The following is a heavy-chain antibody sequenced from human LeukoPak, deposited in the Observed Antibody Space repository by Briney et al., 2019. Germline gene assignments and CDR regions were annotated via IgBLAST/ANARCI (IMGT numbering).Heavy chain of an antibody. Sequence: GGSLRLSCAASGFTFSTYGMHWVRQAPGKGLEWVAFIRYDGSNQYYADSVKGRFTIARDNSNNTLYLQMNSLRAEDTAVYYCARGGESWGQGTLVTVSS. CDR1: GFTFSTYG. D-gene: IGHD3-16*01. CDR3: ARGGES. V-gene: IGHV3-30*02. CDR2: IRYDGSNQ. J-gene: IGHJ5*02.